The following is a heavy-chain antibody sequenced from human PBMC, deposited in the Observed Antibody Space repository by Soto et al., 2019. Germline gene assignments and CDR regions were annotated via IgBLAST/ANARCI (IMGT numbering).Heavy chain of an antibody. Sequence: QVQLVESGGGVVQPGRSRRLSCAASGFTFSTYAMHWVRQAPGKGLEWVAVIFYDGSNKYYSDSVKGRFTISRDNSKNTLYLQMNSLRAEDTAVYYCASGGNGSPPFDYWGQGTLITVSS. J-gene: IGHJ4*02. V-gene: IGHV3-30-3*01. CDR2: IFYDGSNK. D-gene: IGHD6-19*01. CDR3: ASGGNGSPPFDY. CDR1: GFTFSTYA.